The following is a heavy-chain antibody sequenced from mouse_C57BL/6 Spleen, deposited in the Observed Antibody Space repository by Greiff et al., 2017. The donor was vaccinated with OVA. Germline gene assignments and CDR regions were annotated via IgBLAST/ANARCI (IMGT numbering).Heavy chain of an antibody. CDR2: IDPNSGGT. Sequence: QVQLKQPGAELVKPGASVKLSCKASGYTFTSYWMHWVKQRPGRGLEWIGRIDPNSGGTKYNEKFKSKATLTVDKPSSTAYMQLSSLTSEDSAVYYCARSPITTVVAPWYFDVWGTGTTVTVSS. CDR1: GYTFTSYW. D-gene: IGHD1-1*01. J-gene: IGHJ1*03. V-gene: IGHV1-72*01. CDR3: ARSPITTVVAPWYFDV.